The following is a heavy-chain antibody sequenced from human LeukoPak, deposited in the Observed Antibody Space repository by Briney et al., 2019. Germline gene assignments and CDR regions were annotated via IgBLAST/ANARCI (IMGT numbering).Heavy chain of an antibody. CDR2: IKQYGSET. CDR3: ARKGGTRGPLNY. D-gene: IGHD2-8*01. Sequence: GGSLRLSCAASGFTFSNYWMSWVRQAPGKGREWVANIKQYGSETYYVDSVKGRFTISRDNAKNSLFLQMNSLTAEDTAVYYCARKGGTRGPLNYWGQGTLVTVSS. CDR1: GFTFSNYW. V-gene: IGHV3-7*01. J-gene: IGHJ4*02.